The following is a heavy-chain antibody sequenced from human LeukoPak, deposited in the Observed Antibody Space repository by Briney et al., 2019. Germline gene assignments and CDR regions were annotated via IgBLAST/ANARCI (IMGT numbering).Heavy chain of an antibody. D-gene: IGHD4-17*01. CDR1: GGSINSSSYY. V-gene: IGHV4-39*07. Sequence: SETLSLTCTVSGGSINSSSYYWGWIRQPPGEALEWIGSIYHSGYTYYNPSLKSRVTISVDTSKNQFSLKLSSVTAADTAVYYCARDHGDYVGYFDYWGQGSLVTVSS. J-gene: IGHJ4*02. CDR3: ARDHGDYVGYFDY. CDR2: IYHSGYT.